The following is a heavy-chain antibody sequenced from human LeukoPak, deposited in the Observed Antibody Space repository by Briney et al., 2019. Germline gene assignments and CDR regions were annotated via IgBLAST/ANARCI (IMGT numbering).Heavy chain of an antibody. CDR1: GFTFGNYE. CDR3: ARDGPAYYDSSGYSDY. D-gene: IGHD3-22*01. Sequence: PGGSLRLSCAASGFTFGNYEMNWVRQAPGKGLEWVSYISTSGSTIYYADSVKGRFTISRDNAKNSLYLQMNSLRAEDTAVYYCARDGPAYYDSSGYSDYWGRGILVTVSS. J-gene: IGHJ4*02. CDR2: ISTSGSTI. V-gene: IGHV3-48*03.